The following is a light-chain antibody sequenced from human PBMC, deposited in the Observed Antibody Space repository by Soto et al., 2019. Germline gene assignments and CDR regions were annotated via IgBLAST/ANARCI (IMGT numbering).Light chain of an antibody. Sequence: ESVLTQSPGTLSLSPGDRATLSCRASQSVSSNYLAWYQQRPGQAPRLLIYGASTRASGIPDRFSGSGSGTDFTLTISRLEPEDSAVYSCQQYGSSPTWTFGQGTKVEIK. V-gene: IGKV3-20*01. CDR3: QQYGSSPTWT. J-gene: IGKJ1*01. CDR1: QSVSSNY. CDR2: GAS.